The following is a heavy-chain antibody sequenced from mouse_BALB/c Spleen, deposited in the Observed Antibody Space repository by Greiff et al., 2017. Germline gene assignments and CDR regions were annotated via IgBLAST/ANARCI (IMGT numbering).Heavy chain of an antibody. V-gene: IGHV5-6-5*01. Sequence: EVHLVESGGGLVKPGGSLKLSCAASGFTFSSYAMSWVRQTPEKRLEWVASISSGGSTYYPASVTGRFTISRDNARNILYLQMSSLRSEDTAMYYCARGRDEFAYWGQGTLVTVSA. CDR3: ARGRDEFAY. CDR2: ISSGGST. CDR1: GFTFSSYA. J-gene: IGHJ3*01.